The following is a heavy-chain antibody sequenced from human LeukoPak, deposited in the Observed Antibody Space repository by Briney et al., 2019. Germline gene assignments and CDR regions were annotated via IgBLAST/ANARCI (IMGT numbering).Heavy chain of an antibody. CDR3: ARRSKNRGNWFDP. Sequence: GESLKISCKAYGYSFTTYWLGWVRQMPGKGLEWMGSIYPDDSDTRYSPSFEGQVTISADKSISTAYLQWSSLKASDTAMYYRARRSKNRGNWFDPWGQGTLVTVSS. V-gene: IGHV5-51*01. CDR1: GYSFTTYW. CDR2: IYPDDSDT. J-gene: IGHJ5*02. D-gene: IGHD1-14*01.